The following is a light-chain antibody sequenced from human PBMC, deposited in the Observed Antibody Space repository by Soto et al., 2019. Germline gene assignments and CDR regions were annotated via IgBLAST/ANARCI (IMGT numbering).Light chain of an antibody. CDR1: QSVSSNY. J-gene: IGKJ1*01. CDR3: QQYGSSPPT. CDR2: GAS. Sequence: EIVFTQSPGTLSLSPGERATLSCRASQSVSSNYLAWYQRKPGQAPRLLIYGASSRAIDIPNRFSGSGSGTDFTLTITRLEPEDFAVYYCQQYGSSPPTFGQGTKVEI. V-gene: IGKV3-20*01.